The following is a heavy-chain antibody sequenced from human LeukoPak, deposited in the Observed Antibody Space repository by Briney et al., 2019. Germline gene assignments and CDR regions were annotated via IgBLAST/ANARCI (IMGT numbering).Heavy chain of an antibody. Sequence: GESLKISCKGSGYSFSSYWIGWVRQMPGKGLEWMGIIYPGDSDTRYSPSFQGQVTISADKSISTAYLQWSSLKASDTAMYYCARRHMNTRISRYYGILTGYSPIDYWGQGTLVTVSS. D-gene: IGHD3-9*01. CDR1: GYSFSSYW. CDR2: IYPGDSDT. CDR3: ARRHMNTRISRYYGILTGYSPIDY. V-gene: IGHV5-51*01. J-gene: IGHJ4*02.